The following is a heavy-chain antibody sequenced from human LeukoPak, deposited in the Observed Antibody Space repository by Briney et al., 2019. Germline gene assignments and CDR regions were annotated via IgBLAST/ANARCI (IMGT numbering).Heavy chain of an antibody. D-gene: IGHD3-16*01. Sequence: GGSLRLSCAASGFTFSASDMNWVRQTPGKGLEWVSSISSSSSYIYYADSVKGRFSISRNNAKKSLYLQMNSLRAEDTAVYYCARDPIYAPPPLAAFDIWGQGTLVTVSS. CDR2: ISSSSSYI. CDR1: GFTFSASD. J-gene: IGHJ3*02. CDR3: ARDPIYAPPPLAAFDI. V-gene: IGHV3-21*01.